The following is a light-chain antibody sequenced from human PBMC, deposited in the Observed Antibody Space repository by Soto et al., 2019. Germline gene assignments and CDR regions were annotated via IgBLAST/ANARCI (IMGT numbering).Light chain of an antibody. CDR3: QQYNNWPLT. Sequence: EIVLTQSPDTVSVSPGERATLSCRASQSISRSLAWYQQKSGQPPRLIIYDASTRATGFPARFSGSGSGTEFTLTISSLQSEDFAVYYCQQYNNWPLTFGGGTKVDIK. CDR2: DAS. V-gene: IGKV3D-15*01. CDR1: QSISRS. J-gene: IGKJ4*01.